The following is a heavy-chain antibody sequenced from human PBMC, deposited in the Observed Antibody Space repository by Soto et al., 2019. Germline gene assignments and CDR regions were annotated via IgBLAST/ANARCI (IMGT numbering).Heavy chain of an antibody. J-gene: IGHJ4*02. CDR1: GLTFSSYA. V-gene: IGHV3-23*01. CDR2: ISGSGGST. Sequence: GGSLRLSCAASGLTFSSYAMSWVRPAPGKGLEWVSAISGSGGSTYYADSVKGRFTISRDNSKNTLYLQMNSLRAEDTAVYYCAKDRPAGYGTFDYWGQGTLVTVSS. D-gene: IGHD4-17*01. CDR3: AKDRPAGYGTFDY.